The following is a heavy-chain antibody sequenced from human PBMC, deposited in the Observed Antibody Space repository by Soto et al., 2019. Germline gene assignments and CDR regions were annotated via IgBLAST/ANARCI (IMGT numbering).Heavy chain of an antibody. D-gene: IGHD6-19*01. J-gene: IGHJ4*02. CDR1: GGSISSSSYY. CDR2: IYYSGST. CDR3: ARRVSSGWSDFFDY. V-gene: IGHV4-39*01. Sequence: QLQLQESGPGLVKPSETLSLTCTVSGGSISSSSYYWGWIRQPPGKGLEWIGSIYYSGSTYYNPSLKSRVNISVDTSKNQFSLKLSAVTAADTAVYYCARRVSSGWSDFFDYWGQGTLVTVSS.